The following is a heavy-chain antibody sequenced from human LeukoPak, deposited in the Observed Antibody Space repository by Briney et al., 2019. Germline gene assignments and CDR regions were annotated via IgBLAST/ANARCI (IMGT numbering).Heavy chain of an antibody. V-gene: IGHV1-46*01. CDR3: ATALLSGSYDLDAFDI. D-gene: IGHD1-26*01. Sequence: ASVKVSCKASGYTFTSYYMHWVRQAPGQGLEWMGIINPSGGSTSYAQKFQGRVTMTRDTSTSTVYMEPSSLRSEDTAVYYCATALLSGSYDLDAFDIWGQGTMVTVSS. J-gene: IGHJ3*02. CDR2: INPSGGST. CDR1: GYTFTSYY.